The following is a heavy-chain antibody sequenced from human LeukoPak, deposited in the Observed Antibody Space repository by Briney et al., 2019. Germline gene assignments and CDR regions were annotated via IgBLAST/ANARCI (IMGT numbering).Heavy chain of an antibody. CDR2: INPNSGGT. V-gene: IGHV1-2*06. D-gene: IGHD3-22*01. CDR1: GYTFTGYY. Sequence: AASVKVSCKASGYTFTGYYMHWVRQAPGQGLEWMGRINPNSGGTNYARKFQGSVTMTRATSISTAYMEPSRLRSDDTAVYYCARGGDLYYDSSNYYDFDAGGQGTLVTVSS. J-gene: IGHJ4*02. CDR3: ARGGDLYYDSSNYYDFDA.